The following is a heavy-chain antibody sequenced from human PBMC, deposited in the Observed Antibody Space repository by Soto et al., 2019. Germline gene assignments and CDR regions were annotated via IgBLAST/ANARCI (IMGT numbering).Heavy chain of an antibody. V-gene: IGHV3-21*06. D-gene: IGHD2-2*02. CDR2: ISSSSRYI. CDR3: ARDLPAAIEYYYYGMDV. J-gene: IGHJ6*02. CDR1: GFTFSSYS. Sequence: GGSLRLSCAASGFTFSSYSMTWVRQAPGKGLEWVSSISSSSRYIYYADSVKGRFTISRDNAKNSLYLQMNSLRVEDTAAYYCARDLPAAIEYYYYGMDVWGQGTTVTVSS.